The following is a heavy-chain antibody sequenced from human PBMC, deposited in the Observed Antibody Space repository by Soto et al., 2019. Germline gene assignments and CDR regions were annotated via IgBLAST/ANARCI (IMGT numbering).Heavy chain of an antibody. CDR1: GYTFTGYY. Sequence: ASVKVSCKASGYTFTGYYMHWVRQAPGQGLEWMGWINPNSGGTNYAQKFQGRVTMTRDTSISTAYMELSRLRSDDTAVYYCARDRDILSYYGMDVWGQGTTVTVSS. CDR3: ARDRDILSYYGMDV. D-gene: IGHD3-9*01. V-gene: IGHV1-2*02. CDR2: INPNSGGT. J-gene: IGHJ6*02.